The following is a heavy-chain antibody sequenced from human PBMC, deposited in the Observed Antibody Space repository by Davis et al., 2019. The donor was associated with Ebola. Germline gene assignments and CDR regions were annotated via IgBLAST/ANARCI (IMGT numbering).Heavy chain of an antibody. CDR3: ARQGSVVPAAKDYYYYGMDV. Sequence: GGSLRLSCKDSGYSFTTNWIGWVRQMPGKGLEWMGIIYPGDSDTRYSPSFQGQVTISADKSISTAYLQWSSLKASDTAMYYCARQGSVVPAAKDYYYYGMDVWGKGTTVTVSS. CDR1: GYSFTTNW. CDR2: IYPGDSDT. J-gene: IGHJ6*04. V-gene: IGHV5-51*01. D-gene: IGHD2-2*01.